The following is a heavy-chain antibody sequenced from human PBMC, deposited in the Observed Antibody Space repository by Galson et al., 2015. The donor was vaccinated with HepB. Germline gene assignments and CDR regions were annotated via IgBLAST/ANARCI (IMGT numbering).Heavy chain of an antibody. V-gene: IGHV1-8*01. J-gene: IGHJ3*02. CDR3: ARVSGGVITRLDAFDI. Sequence: SVKVSCKASGYTFTSYDIDWVRQATGQGLEWMGWMNPNSGNTGYAQKFQGRVTMTRNTSISTAYMELSSLRSEDTAVYYCARVSGGVITRLDAFDIWGQGTMVTVSS. D-gene: IGHD1-20*01. CDR1: GYTFTSYD. CDR2: MNPNSGNT.